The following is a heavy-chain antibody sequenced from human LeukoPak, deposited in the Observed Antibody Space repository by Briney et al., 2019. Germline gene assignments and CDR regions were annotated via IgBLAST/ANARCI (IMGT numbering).Heavy chain of an antibody. D-gene: IGHD5-12*01. J-gene: IGHJ4*02. V-gene: IGHV1-18*01. Sequence: GASVKVSCKASGYTFTNYGINWLRQAPGQGLEWMGWISAHNGNTNYAQNLQDRVTMTTDTLTSTAYMELRSLRSDDTAVYYCTRDYSGRVATITDYWGQGTLVTVSS. CDR3: TRDYSGRVATITDY. CDR2: ISAHNGNT. CDR1: GYTFTNYG.